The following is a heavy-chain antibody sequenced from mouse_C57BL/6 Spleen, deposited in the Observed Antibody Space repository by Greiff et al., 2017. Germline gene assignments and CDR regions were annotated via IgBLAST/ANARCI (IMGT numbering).Heavy chain of an antibody. D-gene: IGHD1-1*01. CDR3: ARAYYYGSSYFDY. CDR2: INPSTGGT. V-gene: IGHV1-42*01. J-gene: IGHJ2*01. CDR1: GYSFTGYY. Sequence: VQLKQSGPELVKPGASVKISCKASGYSFTGYYMNWVKQSPEKSLEWIGEINPSTGGTTYNQKFKAKATLTVDKSSSTAYMQLKSLTSEDSAVYYCARAYYYGSSYFDYWGQGTTLTVSS.